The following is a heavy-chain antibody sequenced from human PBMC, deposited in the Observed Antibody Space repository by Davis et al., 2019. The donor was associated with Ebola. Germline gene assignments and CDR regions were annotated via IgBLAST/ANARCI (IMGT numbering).Heavy chain of an antibody. CDR1: GFTFSSYW. D-gene: IGHD3-22*01. Sequence: GESLEISCAASGFTFSSYWMSWVRQAPGKGLEWVANIKQDGSEKYYVDSVKGRFTISRDNAKNSLYLQMNSLRAEDTAVYYCARGPSMIVVVITPGYGMDVWGQGTTVTVSS. CDR3: ARGPSMIVVVITPGYGMDV. CDR2: IKQDGSEK. J-gene: IGHJ6*02. V-gene: IGHV3-7*03.